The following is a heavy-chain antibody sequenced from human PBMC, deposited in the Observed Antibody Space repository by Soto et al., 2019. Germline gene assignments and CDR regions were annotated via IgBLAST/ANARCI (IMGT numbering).Heavy chain of an antibody. CDR2: IYYSGST. V-gene: IGHV4-59*01. CDR1: GGSISSYS. J-gene: IGHJ6*02. D-gene: IGHD5-18*01. Sequence: SETLSLTCTVSGGSISSYSWSLIRQPPGKGLEWIGYIYYSGSTNYNPSLKSRVTISVDTSKNQFSLKLSSVTAADTAVYYCARGGLPWYYYYGMDVWGQGTTVTVSS. CDR3: ARGGLPWYYYYGMDV.